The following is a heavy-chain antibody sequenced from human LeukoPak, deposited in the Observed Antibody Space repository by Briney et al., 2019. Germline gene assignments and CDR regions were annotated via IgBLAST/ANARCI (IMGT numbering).Heavy chain of an antibody. J-gene: IGHJ5*02. CDR2: ISGSGDTI. Sequence: GGSLRLSCVASGFTFSRYEMNWVRQAPGKGLEWISYISGSGDTIYYADSVKGRFTISRDNAKNSLYLQMNSLRAEDTAVYHCARAPLVLQYRWWFDPFCQGNLVIVSS. D-gene: IGHD5-24*01. V-gene: IGHV3-48*03. CDR1: GFTFSRYE. CDR3: ARAPLVLQYRWWFDP.